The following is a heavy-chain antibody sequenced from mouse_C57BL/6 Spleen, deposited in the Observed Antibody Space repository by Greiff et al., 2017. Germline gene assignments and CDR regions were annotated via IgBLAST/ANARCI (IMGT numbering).Heavy chain of an antibody. CDR2: INYDGSST. CDR1: GFTFSDYY. J-gene: IGHJ4*01. Sequence: EVQVVESEGGLVQPGSSMKLSCTASGFTFSDYYMAWVRQVPEKGLEWVANINYDGSSTYYLDSLKSRFIISRDNAKNILYLQMSSLKSEDTATYYCAREGYGYGSAMDYWGQGTSVTVSS. V-gene: IGHV5-16*01. CDR3: AREGYGYGSAMDY. D-gene: IGHD2-2*01.